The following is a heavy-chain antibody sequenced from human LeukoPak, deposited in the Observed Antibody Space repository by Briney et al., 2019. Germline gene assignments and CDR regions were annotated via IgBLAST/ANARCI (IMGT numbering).Heavy chain of an antibody. Sequence: ASVKVSCKASGYTFTSYGISWVRQAPGQGLEWMGWISAYNGNTNYAQKLQGRVAMTTDTSTSTAYMELGSLRSDDTAVYYCARDSGGDGPLDYWGQGTLVTVSS. D-gene: IGHD2-21*02. CDR1: GYTFTSYG. CDR2: ISAYNGNT. J-gene: IGHJ4*02. V-gene: IGHV1-18*01. CDR3: ARDSGGDGPLDY.